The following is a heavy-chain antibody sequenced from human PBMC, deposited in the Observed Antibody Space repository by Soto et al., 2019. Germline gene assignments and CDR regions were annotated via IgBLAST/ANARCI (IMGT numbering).Heavy chain of an antibody. CDR3: ARGGTMVRGVMY. Sequence: QVQLVESGGGVVQPGRSLRLSCAASGFTFSSYAMHWVRQAPGKGLEWVAVISYDGSNKCYADSVKGRFTISRDNSKNTLYLQMNSLRAEDTAVYYCARGGTMVRGVMYWGQGTLVTVSS. CDR1: GFTFSSYA. J-gene: IGHJ4*02. V-gene: IGHV3-30-3*01. CDR2: ISYDGSNK. D-gene: IGHD3-10*01.